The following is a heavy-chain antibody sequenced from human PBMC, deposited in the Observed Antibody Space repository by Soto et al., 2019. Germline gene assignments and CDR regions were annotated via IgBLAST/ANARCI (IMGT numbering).Heavy chain of an antibody. Sequence: SETLSLTCTVSGGSISSGGYYWSWIRQHPGKGLEWIGYIYYSGSTYYNPSLKSRVTISVDTSKNQFSLKLSSVTAADTAVYYCARAPMITFGGVIPNNWFDPWGQGTLVTVSS. V-gene: IGHV4-31*03. J-gene: IGHJ5*02. CDR1: GGSISSGGYY. D-gene: IGHD3-16*02. CDR2: IYYSGST. CDR3: ARAPMITFGGVIPNNWFDP.